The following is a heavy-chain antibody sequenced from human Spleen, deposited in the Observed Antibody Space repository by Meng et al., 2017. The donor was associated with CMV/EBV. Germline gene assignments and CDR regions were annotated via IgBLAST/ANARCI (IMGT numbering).Heavy chain of an antibody. Sequence: GESLKISCAASGFTFSDYYMSWIRWAPGKGLQWVSHISSTGGTIYYGDSVKGRFTISRDNSKKSLFLQMSSLKVDDTAVYYCARDLALEPHIAARPPGYYYGMDVWGQGTTVTVSS. J-gene: IGHJ6*02. CDR3: ARDLALEPHIAARPPGYYYGMDV. V-gene: IGHV3-11*01. CDR2: ISSTGGTI. D-gene: IGHD6-6*01. CDR1: GFTFSDYY.